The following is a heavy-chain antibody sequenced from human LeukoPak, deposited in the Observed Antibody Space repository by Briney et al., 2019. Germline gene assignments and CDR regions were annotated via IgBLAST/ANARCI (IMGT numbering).Heavy chain of an antibody. CDR3: ARQEEDYDILTGYSGGWFDP. J-gene: IGHJ5*02. V-gene: IGHV4-34*01. CDR2: INHSGST. D-gene: IGHD3-9*01. CDR1: GFTFDDYG. Sequence: GSLRLSCAASGFTFDDYGMSWVRQAPGKGLEWIGEINHSGSTNYNPSLKSRVTISVDTSKNQFSLKLSSVTAADTAVYYCARQEEDYDILTGYSGGWFDPWGQGTLVTVSS.